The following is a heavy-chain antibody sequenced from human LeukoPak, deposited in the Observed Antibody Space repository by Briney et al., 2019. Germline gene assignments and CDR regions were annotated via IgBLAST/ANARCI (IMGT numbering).Heavy chain of an antibody. Sequence: SETLSLTCTVSGGSISSGDYYWSWIRQPPGKGLEWIGYIYYSGSTYYNPPLKSRVTISVDTSKNQFSLKLSSVTAADTAVYYCARDSLDAAAGDAFDIWGQGTMVTVSS. CDR3: ARDSLDAAAGDAFDI. CDR2: IYYSGST. V-gene: IGHV4-30-4*01. CDR1: GGSISSGDYY. J-gene: IGHJ3*02. D-gene: IGHD6-13*01.